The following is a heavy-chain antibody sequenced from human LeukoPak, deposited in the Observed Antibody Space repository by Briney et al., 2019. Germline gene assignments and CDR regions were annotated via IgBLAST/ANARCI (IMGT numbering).Heavy chain of an antibody. D-gene: IGHD3-3*01. Sequence: GESLKISCKSSGYSFTSNWIGWVRQMRGKGMEWIGIIYPSDSDTRYSPSFQGQVTISADKSINTAYLQWSSLKASDTAMYYCARHKRSLPYDFWGQGTLVTVSS. J-gene: IGHJ4*02. V-gene: IGHV5-51*01. CDR3: ARHKRSLPYDF. CDR2: IYPSDSDT. CDR1: GYSFTSNW.